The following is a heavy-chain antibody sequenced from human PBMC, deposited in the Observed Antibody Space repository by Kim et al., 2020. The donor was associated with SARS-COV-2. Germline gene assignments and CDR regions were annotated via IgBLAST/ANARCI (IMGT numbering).Heavy chain of an antibody. J-gene: IGHJ4*02. CDR3: ARGLMGGPIDF. CDR1: GFTFNDYG. D-gene: IGHD2-8*01. CDR2: IKRNGDST. Sequence: GGSLRLSCAVSGFTFNDYGMSWVRQAPGKGLEWVSGIKRNGDSTGYADSVKGRFTISRDNAKNSLYLQMNSLRAKDTALHHCARGLMGGPIDFWGQGILVTVSS. V-gene: IGHV3-20*01.